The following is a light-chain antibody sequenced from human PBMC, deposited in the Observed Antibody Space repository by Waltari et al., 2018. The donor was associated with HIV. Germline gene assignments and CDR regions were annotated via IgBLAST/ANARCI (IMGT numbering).Light chain of an antibody. J-gene: IGKJ2*01. Sequence: EIVMTQSPATLSVSPGERATLSCRASQSVSSNLAWYQQKPGQAPRLLIYRASTRATGIPARFSGSGSGTEFTLTISSLQSEDFAIYYCQQSYSTPYTFGQGTKVEIK. CDR3: QQSYSTPYT. V-gene: IGKV3-15*01. CDR2: RAS. CDR1: QSVSSN.